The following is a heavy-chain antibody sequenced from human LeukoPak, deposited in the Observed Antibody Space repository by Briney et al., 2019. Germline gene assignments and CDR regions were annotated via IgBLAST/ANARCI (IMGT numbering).Heavy chain of an antibody. V-gene: IGHV3-30*04. J-gene: IGHJ6*04. D-gene: IGHD1-1*01. Sequence: PGGSLRLSCAASGFTFSSYVMHWVRQAPGKGLEWVAVISYDGSNKYYADSVKGRFTISRDNSKNTLYLQMNSLRAEDTAVYYCASTTYNWNDAYYYYGMDVWGKGTTVTVSS. CDR1: GFTFSSYV. CDR2: ISYDGSNK. CDR3: ASTTYNWNDAYYYYGMDV.